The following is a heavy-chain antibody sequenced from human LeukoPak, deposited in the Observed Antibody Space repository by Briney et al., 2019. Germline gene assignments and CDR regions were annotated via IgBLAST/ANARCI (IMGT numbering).Heavy chain of an antibody. CDR3: ARGYCANGVCYFAFDI. CDR1: GYTFTSYG. CDR2: ISAYNGNT. Sequence: ASVKVSCKASGYTFTSYGISWVRQAPGQGLEWMGWISAYNGNTNYAQKLQGRVTITTDTSTSTAYMELRSLRSDDTAVYYCARGYCANGVCYFAFDIWGQGTMVAVSS. V-gene: IGHV1-18*01. J-gene: IGHJ3*02. D-gene: IGHD2-8*01.